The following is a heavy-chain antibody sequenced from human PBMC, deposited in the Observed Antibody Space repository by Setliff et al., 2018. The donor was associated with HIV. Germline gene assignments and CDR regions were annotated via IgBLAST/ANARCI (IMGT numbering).Heavy chain of an antibody. J-gene: IGHJ4*02. V-gene: IGHV4-39*01. CDR1: GGSISSNNYY. D-gene: IGHD3-3*01. CDR3: ARNRVRDSWRGLGGIFDY. Sequence: KTSETLSLTCTVSGGSISSNNYYWGWIRQPPGKGREWLGSIYYSGSTYYNPSLKSRVTISVATSKNHFSLKLRSVTAADTAMYYCARNRVRDSWRGLGGIFDYWGQGTRVTVSS. CDR2: IYYSGST.